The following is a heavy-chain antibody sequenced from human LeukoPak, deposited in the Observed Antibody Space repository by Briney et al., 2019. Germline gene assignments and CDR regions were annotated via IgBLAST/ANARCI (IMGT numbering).Heavy chain of an antibody. Sequence: PSETLSLTCAVYGGSFSGYYWSWIRQPPGKGLEWIGEINHSGSTNYNPSLKSRVTISVDTSKNQFSLKLSSVTAADTAVYYCARIIVVVPAAEYWFDPWGQGTLVTVSS. J-gene: IGHJ5*02. CDR1: GGSFSGYY. CDR3: ARIIVVVPAAEYWFDP. V-gene: IGHV4-34*01. CDR2: INHSGST. D-gene: IGHD2-2*01.